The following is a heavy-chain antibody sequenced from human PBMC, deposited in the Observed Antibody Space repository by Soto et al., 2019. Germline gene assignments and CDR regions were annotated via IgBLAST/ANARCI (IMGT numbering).Heavy chain of an antibody. CDR3: ARHSGSYYYYYGMDV. CDR1: GYSFTSYW. V-gene: IGHV5-51*01. Sequence: PGESLKISCKGSGYSFTSYWMGWVRKMPGKGLEWMGIIYPGDSDTRYSPSFQGQVTISADKSISTAYLQWSSLKASDTAMYYCARHSGSYYYYYGMDVWGQGTTVTVSS. J-gene: IGHJ6*02. D-gene: IGHD1-26*01. CDR2: IYPGDSDT.